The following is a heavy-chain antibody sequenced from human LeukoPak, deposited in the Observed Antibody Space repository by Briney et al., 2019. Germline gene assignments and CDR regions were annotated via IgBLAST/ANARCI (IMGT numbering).Heavy chain of an antibody. CDR2: IYYSGST. CDR3: ARRGCSSTSCYLDY. CDR1: GGSISSYY. D-gene: IGHD2-2*01. J-gene: IGHJ4*02. Sequence: PSETLSLTCTVSGGSISSYYWSWIRQPPGKGLEWIGYIYYSGSTNYNPSLKSRVTISVDTSKNQFSLKLSSVTAADTAVYYCARRGCSSTSCYLDYWGQGTLDTVSS. V-gene: IGHV4-59*01.